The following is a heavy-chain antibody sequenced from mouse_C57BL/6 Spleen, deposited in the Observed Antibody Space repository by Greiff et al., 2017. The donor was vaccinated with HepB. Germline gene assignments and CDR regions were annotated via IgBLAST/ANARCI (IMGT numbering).Heavy chain of an antibody. V-gene: IGHV5-4*01. CDR1: GFTFSSYA. Sequence: EVQRVESGGGLVKPGGSLKLSCAASGFTFSSYAMSWVRQTPGKRLEWVATISDGGSYTYYPDNVKGRFTISRDNAKNNLYLQMSHLKSEDTAMYYCARERDYDYGFDYWGQGTTLTVSS. CDR2: ISDGGSYT. D-gene: IGHD2-4*01. CDR3: ARERDYDYGFDY. J-gene: IGHJ2*01.